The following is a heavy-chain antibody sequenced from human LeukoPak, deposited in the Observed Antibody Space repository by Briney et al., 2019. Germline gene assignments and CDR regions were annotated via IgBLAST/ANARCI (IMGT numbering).Heavy chain of an antibody. D-gene: IGHD3-10*01. CDR3: ARHPHYYGSGSYYIFDY. CDR1: GGSFSSYY. Sequence: SETLSLTCAVYGGSFSSYYWSWIRQPPGKGLEWIGSIYYSGSTYYNPSLKSRVTISVDTSKNQFSLKLSSVTAADTAVYYCARHPHYYGSGSYYIFDYWGQGTLVTVSS. V-gene: IGHV4-39*01. CDR2: IYYSGST. J-gene: IGHJ4*02.